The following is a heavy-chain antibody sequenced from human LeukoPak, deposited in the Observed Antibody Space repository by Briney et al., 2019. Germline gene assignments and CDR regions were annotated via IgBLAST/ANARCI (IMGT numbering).Heavy chain of an antibody. D-gene: IGHD3-10*01. CDR2: IYYSGST. CDR3: ARGTRNLLLWFGDSWFDP. Sequence: PSETLSLTCTVSGGSISSSSYYWGWIRQPPGKGLEWIGSIYYSGSTYYNLSLKSRVTISVDTSKNQFSLKLSSVTAADTAVYYCARGTRNLLLWFGDSWFDPWGQGTLVTVSS. J-gene: IGHJ5*02. CDR1: GGSISSSSYY. V-gene: IGHV4-39*07.